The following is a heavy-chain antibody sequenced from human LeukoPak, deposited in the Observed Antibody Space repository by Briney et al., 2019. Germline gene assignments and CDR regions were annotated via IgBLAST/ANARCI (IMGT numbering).Heavy chain of an antibody. CDR3: ARLHYYDSSGYYRFDY. CDR2: IYHSGST. J-gene: IGHJ4*02. D-gene: IGHD3-22*01. Sequence: SETLSLTCTVSGYSISSGYYWGWIRQPPGKGLEWIGSIYHSGSTYYNPSLKSRFTISVDTSKNQFSLKLSSVTAADTAVYYCARLHYYDSSGYYRFDYWGQGTLVTVSS. V-gene: IGHV4-38-2*02. CDR1: GYSISSGYY.